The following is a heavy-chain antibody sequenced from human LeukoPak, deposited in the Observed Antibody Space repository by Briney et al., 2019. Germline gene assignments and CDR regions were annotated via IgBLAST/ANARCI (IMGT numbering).Heavy chain of an antibody. CDR3: ARDVHSSSWYNWFDP. J-gene: IGHJ5*02. V-gene: IGHV3-53*01. Sequence: PGGSLGLSCAASGFTVSSNYMSWVRQAPGKGLEGVSVIYSGGSTYYPDSVKGRFTISRDNSKNTLYLQMNSLRAEDTAVYYCARDVHSSSWYNWFDPWGQGTLVTVSS. CDR2: IYSGGST. CDR1: GFTVSSNY. D-gene: IGHD6-13*01.